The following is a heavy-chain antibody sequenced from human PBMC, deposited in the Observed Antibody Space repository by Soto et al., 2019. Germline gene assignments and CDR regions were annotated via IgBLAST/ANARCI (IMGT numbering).Heavy chain of an antibody. D-gene: IGHD5-12*01. J-gene: IGHJ4*02. CDR1: GFTVSSNY. CDR3: ARARDGYNFLYEPT. Sequence: VGSLRLSFVASGFTVSSNYMSWVRQAPGKGLEWVSVSYSGGSTDYADSLRGRFTISRDNSKNTLYLQMNSLRAEDTAVYYCARARDGYNFLYEPTWGQGTLVTVSS. CDR2: SYSGGST. V-gene: IGHV3-53*01.